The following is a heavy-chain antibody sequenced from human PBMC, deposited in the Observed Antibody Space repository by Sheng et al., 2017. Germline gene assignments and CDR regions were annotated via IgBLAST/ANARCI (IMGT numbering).Heavy chain of an antibody. V-gene: IGHV1-18*01. Sequence: QVQLVQSGAEVKKPGASVKVSCKASGYTFTSYGISWVRQAPGQGLEWMGWISAYNGNTNYAQKLQGRVTMTTDTSTSTAYMELRSLRSDDTAVYYCARVSCSGGSCYSGWFDPWGQGTLVTVSS. CDR2: ISAYNGNT. CDR3: ARVSCSGGSCYSGWFDP. J-gene: IGHJ5*02. CDR1: GYTFTSYG. D-gene: IGHD2-15*01.